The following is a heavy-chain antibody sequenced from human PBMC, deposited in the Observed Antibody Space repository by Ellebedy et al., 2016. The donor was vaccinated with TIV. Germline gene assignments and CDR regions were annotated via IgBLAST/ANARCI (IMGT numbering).Heavy chain of an antibody. Sequence: GGSLRLSCVASGFSFGDYAMHWVRQDPGRGLQWLSLITWDGDRTFYADSVKGRFTISRDNSKNSLYLHMDNLTADDSAFYYCSKDFNNLGGTALNLWGQGTLVAGSS. J-gene: IGHJ5*02. D-gene: IGHD2-15*01. CDR2: ITWDGDRT. CDR3: SKDFNNLGGTALNL. CDR1: GFSFGDYA. V-gene: IGHV3-43D*03.